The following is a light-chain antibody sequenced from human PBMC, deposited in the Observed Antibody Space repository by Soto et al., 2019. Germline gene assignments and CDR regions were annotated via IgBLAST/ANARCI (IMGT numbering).Light chain of an antibody. J-gene: IGKJ3*01. V-gene: IGKV1-6*01. CDR1: EDVGND. CDR2: AVS. CDR3: QQDSDYPFT. Sequence: AIQLTQSPSSLSASVGDRVTITCRASEDVGNDLGWFHQKPGKAPKLLVYAVSKLQTGVPSRFSGSGSGTEFTLTISSMQPEDFGTYYCQQDSDYPFTFGPGTKVDIK.